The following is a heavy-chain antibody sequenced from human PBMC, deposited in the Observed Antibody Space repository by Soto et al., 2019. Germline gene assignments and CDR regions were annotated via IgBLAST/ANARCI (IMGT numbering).Heavy chain of an antibody. J-gene: IGHJ5*02. CDR3: ARHYSSGSRNWFDP. D-gene: IGHD6-19*01. CDR1: GGSISSSSYF. Sequence: SETLSLTCSVSGGSISSSSYFCCCVGQPPGKGLEWIGSIYYSGSTYYNPSLRSRVTISVDTSKNQFSLKLSSVTAADTAVFYCARHYSSGSRNWFDPWGQGTLVTVSS. V-gene: IGHV4-39*01. CDR2: IYYSGST.